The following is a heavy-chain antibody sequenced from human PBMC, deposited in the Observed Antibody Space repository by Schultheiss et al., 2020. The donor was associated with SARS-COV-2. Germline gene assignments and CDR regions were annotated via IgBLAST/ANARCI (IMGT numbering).Heavy chain of an antibody. CDR3: SYGSGSYYYYYYMDV. CDR1: GGSISSGGYS. J-gene: IGHJ6*03. V-gene: IGHV4-30-2*01. D-gene: IGHD3-10*01. Sequence: SETLSLTCAVSGGSISSGGYSWSWIRQPPGKGLEWIGYIYHSGSTYYNPSLKSRVTISEDTSKNQFSLKLSSVTAADTAVYYCSYGSGSYYYYYYMDVWGKGTTVTVSS. CDR2: IYHSGST.